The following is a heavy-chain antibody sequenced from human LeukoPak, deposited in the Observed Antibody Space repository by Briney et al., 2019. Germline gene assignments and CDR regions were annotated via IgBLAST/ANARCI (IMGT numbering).Heavy chain of an antibody. CDR3: ANWYGGTDN. J-gene: IGHJ4*02. CDR1: GYNFPSQY. Sequence: ASVKVSCKAPGYNFPSQYMHWVRQAPGQGLECMGIINPSGGSTSYAQKFQGRVTMTRDTSTSTVYMELSSLRSEDTAVYYCANWYGGTDNWGQGTLVTVSS. CDR2: INPSGGST. V-gene: IGHV1-46*01. D-gene: IGHD4-23*01.